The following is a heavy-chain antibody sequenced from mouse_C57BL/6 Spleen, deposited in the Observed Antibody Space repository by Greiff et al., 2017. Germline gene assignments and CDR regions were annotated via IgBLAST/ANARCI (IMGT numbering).Heavy chain of an antibody. CDR2: ISYDGSN. D-gene: IGHD4-1*02. Sequence: LVESGPGLVKPSQSLSLTCSVTGYSITSGYYWNWIRQFPGNKLEWMGYISYDGSNNYNPSLKNRISITRDTSKNQFFLKLNSVTTEDTATYYCARDGPQLALDYWGQGTTLTVSS. CDR3: ARDGPQLALDY. CDR1: GYSITSGYY. J-gene: IGHJ2*01. V-gene: IGHV3-6*01.